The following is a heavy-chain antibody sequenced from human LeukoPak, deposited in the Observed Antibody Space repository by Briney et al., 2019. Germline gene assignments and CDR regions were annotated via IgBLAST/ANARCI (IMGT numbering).Heavy chain of an antibody. CDR3: ARQWLGPKYFQH. V-gene: IGHV1-2*02. J-gene: IGHJ1*01. D-gene: IGHD6-19*01. CDR1: GYTFTGYY. Sequence: ASVKVSCKASGYTFTGYYMHWVRQAPGQGLEWMGWINPNSGGTNYAQKFQGRVTMTRDTSISTAYMKLSRLRSDDTAVYYCARQWLGPKYFQHWGQGTLVTVSS. CDR2: INPNSGGT.